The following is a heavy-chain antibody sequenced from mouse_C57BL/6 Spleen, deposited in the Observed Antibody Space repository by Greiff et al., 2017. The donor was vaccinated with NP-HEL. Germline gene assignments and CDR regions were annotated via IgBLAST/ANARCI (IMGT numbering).Heavy chain of an antibody. Sequence: QVQLQQPGAELVKPGASVKLSCKASGYTFTSYWMHWVKQRPGQGLEWIGMIHPNSGSTNYNEKFKSKATLTVDKSSSTAYMQLSSLTPEDSAVYYCAREGTTVVATNFDVWGTGTTVTVSS. CDR1: GYTFTSYW. CDR2: IHPNSGST. J-gene: IGHJ1*03. V-gene: IGHV1-64*01. D-gene: IGHD1-1*01. CDR3: AREGTTVVATNFDV.